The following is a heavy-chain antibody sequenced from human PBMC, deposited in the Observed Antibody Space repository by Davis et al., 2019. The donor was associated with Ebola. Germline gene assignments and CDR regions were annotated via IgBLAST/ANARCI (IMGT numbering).Heavy chain of an antibody. CDR3: ARGVTDSTGWYYQGMDV. CDR1: GFPFSDSY. CDR2: ISGRSDSI. Sequence: GESLKISCAGSGFPFSDSYMTWIRQAPGKGLEWVAYISGRSDSIFYADSVKGRFTISRDNAKNSVSLRMSSLRVEDTAVYYCARGVTDSTGWYYQGMDVWGTGTTVTVSS. J-gene: IGHJ6*04. D-gene: IGHD6-19*01. V-gene: IGHV3-11*01.